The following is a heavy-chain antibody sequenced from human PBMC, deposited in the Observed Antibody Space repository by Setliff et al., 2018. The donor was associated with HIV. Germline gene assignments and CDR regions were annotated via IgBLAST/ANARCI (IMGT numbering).Heavy chain of an antibody. Sequence: GESLKISCKGSGYSFTTYWIGWVRQMPGKGLEWMGIIYPYDSDTRYSPSFQGQVIISADKSISTAYVRWSGLKASDTAMYYCARRPYYDSWSGHQAFDIWGQGTMVTVSS. CDR2: IYPYDSDT. CDR1: GYSFTTYW. J-gene: IGHJ3*02. D-gene: IGHD3-3*01. CDR3: ARRPYYDSWSGHQAFDI. V-gene: IGHV5-51*06.